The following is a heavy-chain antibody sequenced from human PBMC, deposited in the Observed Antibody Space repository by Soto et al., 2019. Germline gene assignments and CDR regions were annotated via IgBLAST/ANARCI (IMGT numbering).Heavy chain of an antibody. Sequence: SETLSLTCAVYGASFSGYYWSWIRQPPGKGLEWIGEVNHTGRTNYNPSLKSRVTISVETSKNQFSLKLSSVTAADTAVYYCARLRAAGLSQIIAAAGSRYYYYYGMDVWGQGTTVT. J-gene: IGHJ6*02. D-gene: IGHD6-13*01. V-gene: IGHV4-34*01. CDR3: ARLRAAGLSQIIAAAGSRYYYYYGMDV. CDR2: VNHTGRT. CDR1: GASFSGYY.